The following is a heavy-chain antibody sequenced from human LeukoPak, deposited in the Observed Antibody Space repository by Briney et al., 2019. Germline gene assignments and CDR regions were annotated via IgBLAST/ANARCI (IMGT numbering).Heavy chain of an antibody. D-gene: IGHD3-10*01. CDR1: GFTFDDYA. CDR2: ISWNSGSI. CDR3: AKDMFGYGSGSYYDY. V-gene: IGHV3-9*01. Sequence: GRSLRLSCAASGFTFDDYAMHWVRQAPGKGLEWVSGISWNSGSIGYADSVKGRFTISRDNAKNSLYLQMNSLRAEDTALYYCAKDMFGYGSGSYYDYWGQGTLVTVSS. J-gene: IGHJ4*02.